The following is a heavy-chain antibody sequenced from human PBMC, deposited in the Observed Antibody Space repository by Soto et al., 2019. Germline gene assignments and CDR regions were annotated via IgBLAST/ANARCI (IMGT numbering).Heavy chain of an antibody. Sequence: PGGSLRLSCAASGFSFSSYSMHWVRQAPGKGLEWVAVISYDGSNKYYADSVKGRVTITRDSSKNTVSLRMNSLRLEDTAVHYCARAPPRGIAAPGTWGSGMDVWGQGTTVTVSS. D-gene: IGHD6-13*01. J-gene: IGHJ6*02. CDR3: ARAPPRGIAAPGTWGSGMDV. CDR1: GFSFSSYS. CDR2: ISYDGSNK. V-gene: IGHV3-30*04.